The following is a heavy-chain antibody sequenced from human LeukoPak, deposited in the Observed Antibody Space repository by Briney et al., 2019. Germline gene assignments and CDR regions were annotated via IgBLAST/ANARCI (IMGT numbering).Heavy chain of an antibody. CDR3: ARDYSGSYTH. V-gene: IGHV1-2*06. D-gene: IGHD1-26*01. CDR1: GYSFTDYY. Sequence: GASVKVSCKASGYSFTDYYIHWGRQAPGQGLEWVGLIHPNSGDTFYAQKFRGRVTMTRDTSINTAYMELDRLTSDDTAVYYCARDYSGSYTHWAQGTLVTVSS. CDR2: IHPNSGDT. J-gene: IGHJ4*02.